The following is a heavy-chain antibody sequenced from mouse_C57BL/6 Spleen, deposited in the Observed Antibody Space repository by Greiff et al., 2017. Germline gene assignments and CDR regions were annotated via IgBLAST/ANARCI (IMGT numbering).Heavy chain of an antibody. Sequence: VQLKQSGAELVKPGASVKLSCTASGFNIKDYYMHWVKQRTEPGLEWIGRIDPEDGETKYAPKFQGKATITADPASNTAYLPHSSLTSEDTAVYYGARNDYGSSYVDFDYWGQGTTLTVSS. J-gene: IGHJ2*01. CDR3: ARNDYGSSYVDFDY. V-gene: IGHV14-2*01. D-gene: IGHD1-1*01. CDR1: GFNIKDYY. CDR2: IDPEDGET.